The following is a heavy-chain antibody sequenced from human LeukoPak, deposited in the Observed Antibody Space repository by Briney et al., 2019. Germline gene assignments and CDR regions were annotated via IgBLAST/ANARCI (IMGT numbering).Heavy chain of an antibody. CDR2: IYSSGST. CDR3: AXEHMVRGVINR. CDR1: GGSISNYY. J-gene: IGHJ4*02. D-gene: IGHD3-10*01. V-gene: IGHV4-4*07. Sequence: PSETLSLTCTVSGGSISNYYWSWIRQPAGKRLEWLGRIYSSGSTNYNPSLESRVTVSVDTSKNQFSLKLSSVTAADTAVYYCAXEHMVRGVINRWGQGALVTVSS.